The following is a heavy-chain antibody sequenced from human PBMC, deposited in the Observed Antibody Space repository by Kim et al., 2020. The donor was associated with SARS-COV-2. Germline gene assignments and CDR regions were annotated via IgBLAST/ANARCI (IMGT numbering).Heavy chain of an antibody. J-gene: IGHJ4*02. CDR1: GFTFSNHA. Sequence: GGSLRLSCAASGFTFSNHAMSWVRQAPGKGLEWVSAISATGSNTYYGDSVKGRFTISRDNSKNTLYLQMNSLRVDDTAIYFCGESSSGTLYYYDYWGQGTPVTVSS. D-gene: IGHD3-22*01. V-gene: IGHV3-23*01. CDR3: GESSSGTLYYYDY. CDR2: ISATGSNT.